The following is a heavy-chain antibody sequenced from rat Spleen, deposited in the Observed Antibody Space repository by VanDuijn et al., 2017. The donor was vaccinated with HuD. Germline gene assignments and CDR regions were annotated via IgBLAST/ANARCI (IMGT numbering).Heavy chain of an antibody. V-gene: IGHV5-20*01. J-gene: IGHJ4*01. Sequence: EVQLVESGGGLVQPGRSLKLSCAASGFTFSSHYMAWVRQAPTRGLEWVATISYDGGSTYYRDSVKGRFTISRDNAKSSLYLQMNSLRSEDTATYYCTRGGNYALDAWGQGASVTVSS. D-gene: IGHD1-11*01. CDR2: ISYDGGST. CDR1: GFTFSSHY. CDR3: TRGGNYALDA.